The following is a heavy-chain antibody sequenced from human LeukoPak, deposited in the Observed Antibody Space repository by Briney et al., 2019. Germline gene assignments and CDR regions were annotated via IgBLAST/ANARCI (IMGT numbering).Heavy chain of an antibody. Sequence: PGGSLRLSCAASGFTFSSYGMSRVRQAPGKGLEWVSAISGSGGSTYYADSVKGRFTISRDNSKNTLYLQMNSLRAEDTAVYYCARDLNQWLVHYFDYWGQGTLVTVSS. CDR2: ISGSGGST. D-gene: IGHD6-19*01. CDR1: GFTFSSYG. J-gene: IGHJ4*02. V-gene: IGHV3-23*01. CDR3: ARDLNQWLVHYFDY.